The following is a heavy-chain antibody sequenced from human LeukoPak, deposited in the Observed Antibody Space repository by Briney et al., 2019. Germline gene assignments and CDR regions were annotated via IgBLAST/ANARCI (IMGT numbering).Heavy chain of an antibody. Sequence: GGSLRLSCATSGFTFSRYWMSWVRQAPGKGLEWVANINQDGSEKYYVDSVKGRFTLSRDNAKNSLFLQMNSLRAEDTAVYYCARGTSSYYYYYFGMDVWGQGTTVTVSS. J-gene: IGHJ6*02. CDR3: ARGTSSYYYYYFGMDV. CDR1: GFTFSRYW. CDR2: INQDGSEK. V-gene: IGHV3-7*01.